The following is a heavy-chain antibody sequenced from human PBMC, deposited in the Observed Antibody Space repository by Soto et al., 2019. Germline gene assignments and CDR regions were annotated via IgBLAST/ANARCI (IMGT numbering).Heavy chain of an antibody. CDR1: GFSVSSNY. J-gene: IGHJ5*02. Sequence: PVGSLRISCAISGFSVSSNYLSWVRQAPGKGLEWVSVHYSGGSTYYADSVQGRFTIPRDKSNNTLYLQMRRVRAEDTAVYFCARHRHPRGTVGATSPLDPWGQGTQVTVSS. V-gene: IGHV3-53*01. D-gene: IGHD1-26*01. CDR2: HYSGGST. CDR3: ARHRHPRGTVGATSPLDP.